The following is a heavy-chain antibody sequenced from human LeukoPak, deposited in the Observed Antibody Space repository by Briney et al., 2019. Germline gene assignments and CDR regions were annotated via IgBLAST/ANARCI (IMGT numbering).Heavy chain of an antibody. CDR1: GFTFSSYG. J-gene: IGHJ4*02. D-gene: IGHD4-17*01. V-gene: IGHV3-30*02. Sequence: GGSLRLSCAASGFTFSSYGMHWVRQAPGKGLEWVAVIWYDGSNKYYADPVKGRFTISRDNSKNTLYLQMNSLRAEDTAVYYCAKVTVTTVFDYWGQGTLVTVSS. CDR2: IWYDGSNK. CDR3: AKVTVTTVFDY.